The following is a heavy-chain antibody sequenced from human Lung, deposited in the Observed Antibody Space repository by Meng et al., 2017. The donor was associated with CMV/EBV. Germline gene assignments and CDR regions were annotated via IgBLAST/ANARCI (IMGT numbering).Heavy chain of an antibody. Sequence: GGSLTLSCAASGFTFSDYYMSWIRQAPGKGLEWVSYISSSGSTIYYADSVKGRYTLSRDNAKNSLYLQMNSLRAEDTAVYCCASLVVTTLYYYYGMAVWGQGTRVTVSS. CDR1: GFTFSDYY. J-gene: IGHJ6*02. D-gene: IGHD4-23*01. CDR2: ISSSGSTI. CDR3: ASLVVTTLYYYYGMAV. V-gene: IGHV3-11*04.